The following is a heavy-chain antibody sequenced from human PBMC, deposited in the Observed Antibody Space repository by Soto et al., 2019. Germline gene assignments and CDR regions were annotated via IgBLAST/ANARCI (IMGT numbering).Heavy chain of an antibody. CDR3: ATPRPGTNGYGY. D-gene: IGHD2-8*01. J-gene: IGHJ4*02. Sequence: EVQLVESGGGLVKPGVSLRLSCAASGITLSNAWMTWVRQAPGKGLEWVGRIKSKADCSTTEYGSPVKDRFIITRDDSENTLDLQMHSLKTEDTAVYYCATPRPGTNGYGYWGQGTLVTVSS. CDR2: IKSKADCSTT. CDR1: GITLSNAW. V-gene: IGHV3-15*01.